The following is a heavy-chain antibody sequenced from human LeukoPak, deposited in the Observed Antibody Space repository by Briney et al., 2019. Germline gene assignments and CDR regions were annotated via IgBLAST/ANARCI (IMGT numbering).Heavy chain of an antibody. V-gene: IGHV3-23*01. J-gene: IGHJ4*02. CDR3: ANLWKAAAGSY. CDR2: ISGSGGST. Sequence: GGSLRLSCAASGFAFSSYAMSWVRQAPGKGLEWVSAISGSGGSTYYADSVKGRFTISRDNSKNTLYLQMNSLRAEDTAVYYCANLWKAAAGSYWGQGTLVTVSS. CDR1: GFAFSSYA. D-gene: IGHD6-13*01.